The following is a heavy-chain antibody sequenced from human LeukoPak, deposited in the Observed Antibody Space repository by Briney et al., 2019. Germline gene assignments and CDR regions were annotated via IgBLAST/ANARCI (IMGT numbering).Heavy chain of an antibody. Sequence: SETLSLTCTVSGGSISSGDCYWSWIRQPPGKGLEWIGYIYYSGSTYYNPSLKSRVTISVDTSKNQFSLKLSSVTAADTAVYYCARGGERFLEWLFHFDYWGQGTLVTVSS. V-gene: IGHV4-30-4*01. CDR1: GGSISSGDCY. D-gene: IGHD3-3*01. J-gene: IGHJ4*02. CDR3: ARGGERFLEWLFHFDY. CDR2: IYYSGST.